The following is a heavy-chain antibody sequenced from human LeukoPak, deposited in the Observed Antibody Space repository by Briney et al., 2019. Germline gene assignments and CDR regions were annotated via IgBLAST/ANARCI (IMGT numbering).Heavy chain of an antibody. D-gene: IGHD3-10*01. J-gene: IGHJ6*03. Sequence: GGSLRLSCEASGFTFSNYWMSWVRQAPGKGLEWVANIKQDGSEKNYVDSVKGRFTISRDNAKNSLYLQMSSLRAEDTAVYYCARSGWFGELWTPSYYYYYMDVWGKGTTVTISS. V-gene: IGHV3-7*01. CDR1: GFTFSNYW. CDR2: IKQDGSEK. CDR3: ARSGWFGELWTPSYYYYYMDV.